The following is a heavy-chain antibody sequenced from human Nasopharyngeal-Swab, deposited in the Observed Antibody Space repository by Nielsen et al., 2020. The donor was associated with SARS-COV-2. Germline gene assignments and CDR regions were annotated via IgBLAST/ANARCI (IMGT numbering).Heavy chain of an antibody. V-gene: IGHV3-7*01. CDR1: GFTFSRFW. CDR2: LKQDGSEE. J-gene: IGHJ6*02. CDR3: ARMNYYFYYGMDV. Sequence: GESLKISCAASGFTFSRFWMTWVRQAPGKGLEWVAYLKQDGSEEYYVDSVKGRFTISRDNAKNSLYLQMSSLRAEDTAGYYCARMNYYFYYGMDVWGQGTTVTVSS.